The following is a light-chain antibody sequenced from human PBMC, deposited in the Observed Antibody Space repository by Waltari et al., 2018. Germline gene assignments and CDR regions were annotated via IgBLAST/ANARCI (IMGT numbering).Light chain of an antibody. CDR1: RSDVGGYHY. V-gene: IGLV2-14*01. J-gene: IGLJ1*01. CDR3: SSYTSTKTGV. Sequence: QSALTQPASVSGSPGQSITISCTGTRSDVGGYHYVSWYQQYPGKAPQLMIYGVSYRPSGISNRFSGSKSGNTATLTISGLQAEDEADYYCSSYTSTKTGVFGTGTKVTVL. CDR2: GVS.